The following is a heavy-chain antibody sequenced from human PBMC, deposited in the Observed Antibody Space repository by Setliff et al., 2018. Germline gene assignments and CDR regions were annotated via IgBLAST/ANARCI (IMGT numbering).Heavy chain of an antibody. J-gene: IGHJ4*02. Sequence: GGSLRLSCAASGFTFSSLWMSWVRQAPGRGLEWVANINQDGSAKYYVDSVRGRFTISRDNSENTLFLQMTSLRPEDTGVYYCVKVKKPLIRGSGFDYWGRGTLVTVSS. CDR3: VKVKKPLIRGSGFDY. D-gene: IGHD3-10*01. CDR2: INQDGSAK. CDR1: GFTFSSLW. V-gene: IGHV3-7*01.